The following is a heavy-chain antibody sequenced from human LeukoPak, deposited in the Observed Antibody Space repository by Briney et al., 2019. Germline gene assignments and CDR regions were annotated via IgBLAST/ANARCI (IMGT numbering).Heavy chain of an antibody. D-gene: IGHD5-12*01. CDR1: GFTFSSYA. J-gene: IGHJ4*02. Sequence: GGSLRLSCAVSGFTFSSYAMSWVRQAPGKGLEWVSAISGSGENTYYADSVKGRFSISRDNSKNTLYLQVNSLRAEDTTVYYCAKGGGYDTRDHYCHYWGQGTLVTVSS. V-gene: IGHV3-23*01. CDR2: ISGSGENT. CDR3: AKGGGYDTRDHYCHY.